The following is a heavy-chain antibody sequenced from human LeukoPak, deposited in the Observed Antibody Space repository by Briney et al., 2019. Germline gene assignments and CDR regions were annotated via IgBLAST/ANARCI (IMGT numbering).Heavy chain of an antibody. D-gene: IGHD3-22*01. CDR1: AGSINNYS. CDR2: IYTSGST. J-gene: IGHJ4*02. CDR3: ARRPYYYDSSGYYFELDY. V-gene: IGHV4-4*07. Sequence: SETLSLTCTVSAGSINNYSWSWIRQPAGKELEWLGRIYTSGSTNYNPSLRSRVTMSVDTSKRQFSLMLSSVTAADTALYYCARRPYYYDSSGYYFELDYWGQGTLVTVSS.